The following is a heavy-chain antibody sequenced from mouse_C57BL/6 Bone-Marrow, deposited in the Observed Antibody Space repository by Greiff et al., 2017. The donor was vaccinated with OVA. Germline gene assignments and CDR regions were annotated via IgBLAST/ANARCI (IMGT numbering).Heavy chain of an antibody. CDR1: GFTFSSYT. V-gene: IGHV5-9*01. D-gene: IGHD1-2*01. Sequence: EVMLVESGGGLVKPGGSLKLSCAASGFTFSSYTMSWVRQTPEKRLEWVATISGGGGNTYYPDSVKGRFTISRDNAKNTLYLQMSSLRSEDTALYYCARQDDGVHFDYWGQGTTLTVSS. J-gene: IGHJ2*01. CDR2: ISGGGGNT. CDR3: ARQDDGVHFDY.